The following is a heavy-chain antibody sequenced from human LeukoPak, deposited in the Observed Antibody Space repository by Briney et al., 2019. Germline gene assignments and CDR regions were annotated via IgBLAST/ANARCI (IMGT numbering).Heavy chain of an antibody. CDR2: IYHSGST. CDR3: ARVMNYYDSSGYLYYFDY. CDR1: GGSISSSNW. Sequence: KPSETLSLTCAVSGGSISSSNWWSWVRQPPGKGLEWIGEIYHSGSTNYNPSLKSRVTISVDKSKNQFSLKLSSVTAADTAVYYCARVMNYYDSSGYLYYFDYWGQGTLVTVSS. V-gene: IGHV4-4*02. D-gene: IGHD3-22*01. J-gene: IGHJ4*02.